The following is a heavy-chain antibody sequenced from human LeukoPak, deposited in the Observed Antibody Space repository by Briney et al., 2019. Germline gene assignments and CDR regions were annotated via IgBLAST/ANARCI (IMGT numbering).Heavy chain of an antibody. D-gene: IGHD5-12*01. CDR3: ARRLRYVAFDI. V-gene: IGHV4-59*12. J-gene: IGHJ3*02. CDR1: GGSISSYY. Sequence: PSETLSLTCTAAGGSISSYYWSSIRQPPGKGLECIGYIYYSVNTNYNPSLKSRVTISVDTSKNQFSLKLSTVTAADTAVYYCARRLRYVAFDIWGQGKVVTVSS. CDR2: IYYSVNT.